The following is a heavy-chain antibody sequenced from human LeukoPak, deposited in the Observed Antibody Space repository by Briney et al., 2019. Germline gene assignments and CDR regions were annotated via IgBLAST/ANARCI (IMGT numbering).Heavy chain of an antibody. V-gene: IGHV4-39*07. CDR1: DDSITMYY. CDR3: ARGGGGELWLYGDYYYYMDV. J-gene: IGHJ6*03. D-gene: IGHD3-16*01. Sequence: PSETLSLTGSVSDDSITMYYWTWIRQPPGKGLEWIGSIYYSGSTYYNPSLKSRVTISVDTSKNQFSLKLSSVTAADTAVYYCARGGGGELWLYGDYYYYMDVWGKGTTVTVSS. CDR2: IYYSGST.